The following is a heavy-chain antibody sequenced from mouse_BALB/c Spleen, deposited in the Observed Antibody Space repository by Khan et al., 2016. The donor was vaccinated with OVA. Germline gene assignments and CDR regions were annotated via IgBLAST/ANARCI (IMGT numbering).Heavy chain of an antibody. V-gene: IGHV3-2*02. D-gene: IGHD2-4*01. CDR1: GYSITSEYA. Sequence: EVQLQESGPGLVKPSQSLSLTCPVTGYSITSEYAWNWIRQFPGNKLAWMGYINYSGNTRFKPSLKSRTYITRHTSKNKFFLQLNSVPTEDTATYYCARKNYDDYDPFPYWGQGTLVTVSA. CDR2: INYSGNT. J-gene: IGHJ3*01. CDR3: ARKNYDDYDPFPY.